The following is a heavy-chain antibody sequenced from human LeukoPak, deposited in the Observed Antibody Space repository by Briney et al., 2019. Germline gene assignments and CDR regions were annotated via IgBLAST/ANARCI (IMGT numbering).Heavy chain of an antibody. J-gene: IGHJ4*02. D-gene: IGHD2-2*02. CDR2: ISGSGGST. Sequence: PGGSLRLSCAASGFTFSSYAMSWVRQAPGKGLGWVSAISGSGGSTYYADSVKGRFTISRDNSKNTLYLQMNSLRAEDTAVYYCAKGQIVVVPAAISYWGQGTLVTVSS. V-gene: IGHV3-23*01. CDR3: AKGQIVVVPAAISY. CDR1: GFTFSSYA.